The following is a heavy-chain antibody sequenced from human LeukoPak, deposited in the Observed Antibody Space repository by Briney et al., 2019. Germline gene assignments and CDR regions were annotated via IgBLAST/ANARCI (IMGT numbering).Heavy chain of an antibody. CDR3: ARGRRLSLIVVVVAATGNYFDY. CDR1: GGSFSGYY. CDR2: INHSGST. V-gene: IGHV4-34*01. D-gene: IGHD2-15*01. Sequence: PETLSLTCAVYGGSFSGYYWSWIRPPPGKGLEWIGEINHSGSTNYNPSLKSRVTISVDTSKHQFSLKLSSVTAADTAVYYCARGRRLSLIVVVVAATGNYFDYWGQGTLVTVSS. J-gene: IGHJ4*02.